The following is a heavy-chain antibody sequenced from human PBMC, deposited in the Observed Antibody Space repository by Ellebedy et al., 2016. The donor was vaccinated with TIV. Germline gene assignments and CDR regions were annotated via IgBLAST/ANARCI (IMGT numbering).Heavy chain of an antibody. CDR2: INPSGDTT. CDR3: ARQRTSWPPGAFDV. V-gene: IGHV1-46*02. Sequence: ASVKVSXXASGYTFNNYYMHWVRQAPGQGLEWMGIINPSGDTTSYSQKFHGRVTMTRDTSTSTVYMGLNILRSDDTAMYYCARQRTSWPPGAFDVWGQGTVVTVSS. J-gene: IGHJ3*01. CDR1: GYTFNNYY. D-gene: IGHD1-7*01.